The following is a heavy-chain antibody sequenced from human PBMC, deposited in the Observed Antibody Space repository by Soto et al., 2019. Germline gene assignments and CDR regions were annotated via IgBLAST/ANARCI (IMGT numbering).Heavy chain of an antibody. CDR1: GGSISSHY. CDR3: ARYYSSSGTCYYFDY. J-gene: IGHJ4*02. D-gene: IGHD2-2*01. V-gene: IGHV4-59*07. CDR2: IYYTGST. Sequence: SDTLSLTCTVSGGSISSHYWSWIRETPGKGLEWIGYIYYTGSTNYNPSLKSRVSFSVDTSKNQFSLKLSSVTAADTAVYYCARYYSSSGTCYYFDYWGQGTLVTASS.